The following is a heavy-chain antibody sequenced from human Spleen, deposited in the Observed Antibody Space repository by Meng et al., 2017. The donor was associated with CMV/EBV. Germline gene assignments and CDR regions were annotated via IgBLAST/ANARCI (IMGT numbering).Heavy chain of an antibody. CDR1: GFIFTNAW. CDR3: TTLEGSSSSSPIDY. V-gene: IGHV3-15*01. CDR2: IKSKGDGETI. D-gene: IGHD6-6*01. Sequence: GESLKISCAASGFIFTNAWMSWVRPAPGKGLEWVGRIKSKGDGETIDYAARVKDIFTISRDDSKTTLYLQMNSLQTEDTAVYYCTTLEGSSSSSPIDYCGQGTLVTVSS. J-gene: IGHJ4*02.